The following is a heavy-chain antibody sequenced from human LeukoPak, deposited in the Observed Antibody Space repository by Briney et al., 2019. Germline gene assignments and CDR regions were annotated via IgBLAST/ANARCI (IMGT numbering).Heavy chain of an antibody. CDR2: VSAAGAST. CDR1: GFTFSRFA. V-gene: IGHV3-23*01. Sequence: GGSLRLSCAASGFTFSRFALNWVRQAPGKGLEWVSAVSAAGASTYYPDSVEGRFTISRDNSKNTLYLQMNSLRADDTAVYYCAKDKVGYCSSTSCYAGFDYWGQGTLVTVSS. D-gene: IGHD2-2*01. CDR3: AKDKVGYCSSTSCYAGFDY. J-gene: IGHJ4*02.